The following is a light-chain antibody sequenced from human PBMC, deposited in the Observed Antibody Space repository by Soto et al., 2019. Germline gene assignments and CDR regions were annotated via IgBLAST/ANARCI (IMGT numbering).Light chain of an antibody. CDR2: EAT. CDR1: SSDIGIYNL. V-gene: IGLV2-23*02. J-gene: IGLJ3*02. CDR3: CLSGSRTTFM. Sequence: QSALTQPASVSGSPGQSITISCTGTSSDIGIYNLVSWYQQHPGKAPKLIIYEATKRPSGVSNRFSGSKSGNTVSLTVSGLQAEDEADYYCCLSGSRTTFMFGGGTKLTVL.